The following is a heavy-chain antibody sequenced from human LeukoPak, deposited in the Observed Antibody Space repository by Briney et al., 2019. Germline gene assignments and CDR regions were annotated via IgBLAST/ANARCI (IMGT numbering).Heavy chain of an antibody. V-gene: IGHV4-59*01. CDR2: IYYSGST. J-gene: IGHJ3*02. Sequence: SETLSLTCTVSGGSISSYYWSWIRQPPGKGPEWIGYIYYSGSTNYNPSLKSRVTISVDTSKNQFSLKLSSVTAADTAVYYCARGDYYDSSGFPFIWGQGTMVTVSS. CDR1: GGSISSYY. CDR3: ARGDYYDSSGFPFI. D-gene: IGHD3-22*01.